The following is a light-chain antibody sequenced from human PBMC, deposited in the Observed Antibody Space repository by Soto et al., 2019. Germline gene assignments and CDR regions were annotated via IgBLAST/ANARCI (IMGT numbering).Light chain of an antibody. CDR2: AAS. J-gene: IGKJ1*01. V-gene: IGKV1-17*01. Sequence: EIPMPQSPSSLSASLGARVTISCRASQDIRNVLGWYQQKPGKAPKRLIYAASSLQSGVPSSISGGGSGTDFTLTISRLEPEEFAVDYCQQYGSSGTFGQVTKVDIK. CDR1: QDIRNV. CDR3: QQYGSSGT.